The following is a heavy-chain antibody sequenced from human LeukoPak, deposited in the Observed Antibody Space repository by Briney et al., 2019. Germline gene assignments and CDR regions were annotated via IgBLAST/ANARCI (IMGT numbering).Heavy chain of an antibody. CDR2: INQDGSEN. V-gene: IGHV3-7*01. Sequence: GGSLRLSCAASGFDFSSYWMTWVRQAPEKGLEWVPSINQDGSENRYVDSVKGRFTISRDNAKNSLYLQMDTLRAEDTALYYCARGRGSFESWGQGSLVTVSS. CDR1: GFDFSSYW. CDR3: ARGRGSFES. J-gene: IGHJ4*02. D-gene: IGHD3-10*01.